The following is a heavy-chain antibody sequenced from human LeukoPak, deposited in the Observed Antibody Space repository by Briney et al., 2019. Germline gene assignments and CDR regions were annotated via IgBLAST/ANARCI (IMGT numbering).Heavy chain of an antibody. D-gene: IGHD3-3*01. CDR1: GFTFSSYE. CDR3: ARDGILEWLLG. V-gene: IGHV3-48*03. CDR2: IDSSGSTI. J-gene: IGHJ4*02. Sequence: TGGSLRLSCSGSGFTFSSYEMNWVRQAPGKGLEWISFIDSSGSTIYYADSVKGRFTISRDNAKKSLYLQMNSLRVEDTAAYYCARDGILEWLLGWGQGTLVTVSS.